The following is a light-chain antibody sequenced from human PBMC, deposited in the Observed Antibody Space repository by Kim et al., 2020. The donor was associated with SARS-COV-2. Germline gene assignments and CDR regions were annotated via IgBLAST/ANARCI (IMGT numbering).Light chain of an antibody. J-gene: IGLJ2*01. CDR2: EVS. V-gene: IGLV2-18*02. Sequence: QSAPTQPPSVSGSPGQSVTISCTGTSSDVGSYNRVSWYQQPPGTAPKLMIYEVSNRPSGVPDRFSGSKSGNTASLTISGLQAEDEADYYCSSYTSSSPVVFGGGTQLTVL. CDR1: SSDVGSYNR. CDR3: SSYTSSSPVV.